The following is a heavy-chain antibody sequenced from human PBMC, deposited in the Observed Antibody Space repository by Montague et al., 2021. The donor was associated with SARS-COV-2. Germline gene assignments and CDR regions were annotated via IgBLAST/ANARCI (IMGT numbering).Heavy chain of an antibody. CDR1: GVSINNNNYY. V-gene: IGHV4-39*01. CDR3: ARHLFSFSDSGTLGYFDY. D-gene: IGHD3-10*01. CDR2: IYYSGST. J-gene: IGHJ4*01. Sequence: SETLSLTCDVSGVSINNNNYYWGWIRQPPGKGLEWIGPIYYSGSTYYNPSLKSRVTISVDTSKNQFSLRVRSVTAADTAVYYCARHLFSFSDSGTLGYFDYWGHGTLVAVSS.